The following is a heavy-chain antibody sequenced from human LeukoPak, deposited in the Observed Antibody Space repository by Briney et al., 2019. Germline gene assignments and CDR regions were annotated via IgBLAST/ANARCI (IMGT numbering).Heavy chain of an antibody. CDR1: GYTFTSYD. CDR2: MNPNSGNT. J-gene: IGHJ5*02. D-gene: IGHD6-13*01. V-gene: IGHV1-8*01. CDR3: ARAYSSSWFYWFDP. Sequence: ASVKVSCKASGYTFTSYDINWVRQATGQGLEWMGWMNPNSGNTGYAQKFQGRVTMTRNTSISTAYLELGSLRSEDTAVYYCARAYSSSWFYWFDPWGQGTLVTVSS.